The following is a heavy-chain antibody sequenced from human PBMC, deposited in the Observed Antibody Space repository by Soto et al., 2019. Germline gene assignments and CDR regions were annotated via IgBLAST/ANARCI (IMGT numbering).Heavy chain of an antibody. Sequence: QVQLQESGPGLVKPSQTLSLTCTVSGGSISSGGYYWSWIRQHPGKGLEWIGYIYYSGSTYYNPSLTSRVTISVDTSKNQFSLKLSSVTAADTAVYYCAREGYYDSSGYYWDDYWGQGTLVTVSS. CDR1: GGSISSGGYY. V-gene: IGHV4-31*03. CDR3: AREGYYDSSGYYWDDY. CDR2: IYYSGST. J-gene: IGHJ4*02. D-gene: IGHD3-22*01.